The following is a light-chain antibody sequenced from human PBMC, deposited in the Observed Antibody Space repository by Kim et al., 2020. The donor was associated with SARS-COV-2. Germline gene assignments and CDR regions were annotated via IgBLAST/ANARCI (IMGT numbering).Light chain of an antibody. CDR1: SSDVGGDNY. Sequence: QSVTISCTGTSSDVGGDNYVSWYQQHPGKAPKVMIYEVSKRPSGVPDRFSGSKSGNTASLTVSGLQAEDEADYYCSSYAGSNINYVFGTGTKVTVL. CDR3: SSYAGSNINYV. V-gene: IGLV2-8*01. J-gene: IGLJ1*01. CDR2: EVS.